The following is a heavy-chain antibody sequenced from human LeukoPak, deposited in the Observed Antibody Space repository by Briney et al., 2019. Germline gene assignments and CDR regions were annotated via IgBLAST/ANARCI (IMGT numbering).Heavy chain of an antibody. Sequence: ASVKVSCKASGYTFTSYYMHWVRQAPGQGLEWMGIINPSGGSTSYAQKFQGRVTMTRDMSTSTVYMELSGLRSEDTAVYYCARVAAADYFDYWGQGTLVTVSS. V-gene: IGHV1-46*01. CDR2: INPSGGST. D-gene: IGHD6-13*01. CDR3: ARVAAADYFDY. CDR1: GYTFTSYY. J-gene: IGHJ4*02.